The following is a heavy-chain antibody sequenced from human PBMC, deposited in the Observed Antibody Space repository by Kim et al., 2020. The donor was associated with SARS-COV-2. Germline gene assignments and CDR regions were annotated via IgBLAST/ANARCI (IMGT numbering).Heavy chain of an antibody. Sequence: ASVKVSCKASGYTFTSYAMNWVRQAPGQGLEWMGWINTNTGNPTYAQGFTGRFVFSLDTSVSTAYLQISSLKAEDTAVYYCARDQDVVVPAAMWNYYYGMDVWGQGTTVTVSS. V-gene: IGHV7-4-1*02. CDR3: ARDQDVVVPAAMWNYYYGMDV. D-gene: IGHD2-2*01. CDR1: GYTFTSYA. CDR2: INTNTGNP. J-gene: IGHJ6*02.